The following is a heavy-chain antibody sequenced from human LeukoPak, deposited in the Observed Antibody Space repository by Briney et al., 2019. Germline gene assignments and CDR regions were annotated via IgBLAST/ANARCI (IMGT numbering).Heavy chain of an antibody. Sequence: GGSLRLSCAASGFTFNNYAMRWVRQAPGKGLEWVSTISGSGGSTHYADSVKGRFTISRDNSKNTLYLQMNSLRAEDTALYYCARESPVAATGRSWFDSWGQGTLVTVSS. CDR3: ARESPVAATGRSWFDS. CDR2: ISGSGGST. D-gene: IGHD6-13*01. CDR1: GFTFNNYA. J-gene: IGHJ5*01. V-gene: IGHV3-23*01.